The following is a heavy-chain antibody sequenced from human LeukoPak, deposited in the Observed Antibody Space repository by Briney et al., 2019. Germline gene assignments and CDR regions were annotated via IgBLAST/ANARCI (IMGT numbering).Heavy chain of an antibody. V-gene: IGHV3-43*02. CDR3: AKQGGDYGPVTNFDS. D-gene: IGHD3-10*01. Sequence: GGSLRLSCAASGFTFDDYAMHWVRQAPGKGLEWVSLISGDGGSTYYADSVKGRFTMSKDNSKNTVVLEMSSLRDEDTAVYYCAKQGGDYGPVTNFDSWGQGTLVTVSS. J-gene: IGHJ4*02. CDR1: GFTFDDYA. CDR2: ISGDGGST.